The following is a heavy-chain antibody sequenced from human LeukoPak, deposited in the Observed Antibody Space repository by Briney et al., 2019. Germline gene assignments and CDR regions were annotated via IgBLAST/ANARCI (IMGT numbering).Heavy chain of an antibody. CDR1: GYTFTSYD. Sequence: ASVKVSCKASGYTFTSYDINWVRQATGQGLEWMGWMNPNSGNTGYAQKFQGRVTMTRNTSISTAYMELSSLRSEDTAVYYCARDFQWFGEFTYYFDYWGQGTLVTVSS. V-gene: IGHV1-8*01. D-gene: IGHD3-10*01. CDR2: MNPNSGNT. J-gene: IGHJ4*02. CDR3: ARDFQWFGEFTYYFDY.